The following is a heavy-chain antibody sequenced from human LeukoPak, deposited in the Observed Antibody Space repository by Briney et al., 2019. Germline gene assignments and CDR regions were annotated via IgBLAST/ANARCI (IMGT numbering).Heavy chain of an antibody. J-gene: IGHJ5*02. CDR2: IYYIGST. Sequence: SETLSLTCTVSGGSISSSSYYWGWIRQPPGKGLEWIGSIYYIGSTYYNPSLKSRVTISVDTSKNPFSLKLSSVTAADTGVYYCARRYYDSSGYYLRPFDPWGQGTLVTVSS. CDR1: GGSISSSSYY. D-gene: IGHD3-22*01. V-gene: IGHV4-39*01. CDR3: ARRYYDSSGYYLRPFDP.